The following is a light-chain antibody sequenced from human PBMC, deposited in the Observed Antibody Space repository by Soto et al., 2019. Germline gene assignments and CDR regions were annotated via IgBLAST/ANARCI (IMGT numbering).Light chain of an antibody. CDR1: SSDVGTYNL. CDR3: CSYAGSSTWV. CDR2: EGS. Sequence: QSALTQPASVSGSPGQSITISCTGTSSDVGTYNLVSWYQHHPGKGPKLMIYEGSKRPSGVSNRFSGSKSGNTASLTISVLQAEDEADYYFCSYAGSSTWVFGGGTKLTVL. J-gene: IGLJ3*02. V-gene: IGLV2-23*01.